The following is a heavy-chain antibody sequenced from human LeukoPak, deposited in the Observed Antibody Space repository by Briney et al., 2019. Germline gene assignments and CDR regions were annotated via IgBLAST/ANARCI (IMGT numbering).Heavy chain of an antibody. Sequence: GRSLRLSCAASGFTFSSYSMNWVRQAPGKGLEWVSYISSSSSTMYYADSVKGRFTISRDNAKNSLYLQMNSLRAEDTAVYYCASWNFGNWFDPWGQGTLVTVSS. CDR2: ISSSSSTM. D-gene: IGHD3-10*01. CDR1: GFTFSSYS. V-gene: IGHV3-48*01. J-gene: IGHJ5*02. CDR3: ASWNFGNWFDP.